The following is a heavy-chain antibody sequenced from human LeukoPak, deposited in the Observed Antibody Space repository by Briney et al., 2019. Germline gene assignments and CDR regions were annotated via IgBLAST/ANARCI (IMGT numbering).Heavy chain of an antibody. CDR2: ITPIFGTA. Sequence: GSSVKISCKASGGTFSNYAINWVRQAPGQGLEWMGGITPIFGTANYVHKYKGRVTITADKPTNTANMELSRLRSEDTATYYCARASSDDTAMATPCAYWGRGTLVIVSS. CDR3: ARASSDDTAMATPCAY. J-gene: IGHJ4*02. V-gene: IGHV1-69*06. CDR1: GGTFSNYA. D-gene: IGHD5-18*01.